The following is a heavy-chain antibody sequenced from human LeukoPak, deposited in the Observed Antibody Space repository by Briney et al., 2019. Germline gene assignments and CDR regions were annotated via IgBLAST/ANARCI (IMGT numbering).Heavy chain of an antibody. CDR1: GFTFSSYS. Sequence: PGGSLRLSCAASGFTFSSYSMNWVRQAPGKGLEWVSSISRSTSYIYYADSVKGRSTISRDNANNSLYLQMNSLRAEDTAVYYCARDLTRDHWFDPWGQGTLVTVSS. CDR3: ARDLTRDHWFDP. CDR2: ISRSTSYI. J-gene: IGHJ5*02. V-gene: IGHV3-21*01. D-gene: IGHD7-27*01.